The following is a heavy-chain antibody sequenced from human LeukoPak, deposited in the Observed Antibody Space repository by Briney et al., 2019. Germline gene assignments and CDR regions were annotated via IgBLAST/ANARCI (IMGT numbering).Heavy chain of an antibody. Sequence: ASVKASCKASGYTFTGYYMHWVRQAPGQGLEWMGRINPNSGGTNYAQKFQGRVTMTRDTSISTAYMELSRLRSDDTAVYYCARNVRAAAGIYYFDYWGQGTLVTVSS. CDR2: INPNSGGT. J-gene: IGHJ4*02. D-gene: IGHD6-13*01. V-gene: IGHV1-2*06. CDR3: ARNVRAAAGIYYFDY. CDR1: GYTFTGYY.